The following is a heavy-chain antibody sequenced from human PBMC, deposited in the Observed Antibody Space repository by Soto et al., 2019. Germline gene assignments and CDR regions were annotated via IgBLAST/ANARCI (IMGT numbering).Heavy chain of an antibody. Sequence: VQLLESGGGLVQPGGSLRLSCAASGFTFSSYAMSWVRQAPGKGLEWVSAINGSGGSTYYADSVKGRFTISRDNSKNTLYLQMNSLRAEDTAVYYCAKDSGSGSYYPSWGQGTLVTVSS. J-gene: IGHJ5*02. CDR3: AKDSGSGSYYPS. V-gene: IGHV3-23*01. D-gene: IGHD3-10*01. CDR1: GFTFSSYA. CDR2: INGSGGST.